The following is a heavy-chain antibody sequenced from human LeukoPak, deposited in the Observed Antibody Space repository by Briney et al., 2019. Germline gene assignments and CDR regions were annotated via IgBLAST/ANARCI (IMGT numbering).Heavy chain of an antibody. CDR3: ARHSYGTFDY. J-gene: IGHJ4*02. V-gene: IGHV4-39*01. Sequence: SETLSLTCTVSGDSINTKSYYWGWIRQPPGKGLEWIGSIYYSGNTYYNPSLKSRVTLSIDTSKYQFSLRLSSVTAADTAVYYCARHSYGTFDYWGQGTLVTVSS. D-gene: IGHD5-18*01. CDR2: IYYSGNT. CDR1: GDSINTKSYY.